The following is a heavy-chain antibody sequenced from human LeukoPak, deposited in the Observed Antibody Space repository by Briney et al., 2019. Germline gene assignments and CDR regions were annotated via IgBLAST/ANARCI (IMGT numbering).Heavy chain of an antibody. CDR1: GFTVGSNY. CDR3: ARVYGDRGWFHP. CDR2: IYTGGST. Sequence: GGSLRLSCAASGFTVGSNYMSWVRQAPGKGLEWVSVIYTGGSTYYADSVKGRFTISRDNSKNTLYLQMNSLRAEDMAVYYCARVYGDRGWFHPWGQGTLVTVS. J-gene: IGHJ5*02. D-gene: IGHD4-17*01. V-gene: IGHV3-53*01.